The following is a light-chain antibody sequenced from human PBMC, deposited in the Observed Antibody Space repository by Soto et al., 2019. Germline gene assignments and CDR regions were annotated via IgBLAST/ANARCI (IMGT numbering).Light chain of an antibody. CDR3: QKSGVYMFT. J-gene: IGKJ2*01. CDR2: GAS. CDR1: QTVRDGY. Sequence: DIVLTQSPGTLSLSPGERATLSCRASQTVRDGYLAWYQQKPGQAPRLFIYGASARATGIPDRFSGSGSGTDFTLTISGLEHEDFAVYSCQKSGVYMFTFGQGAKLEIK. V-gene: IGKV3-20*01.